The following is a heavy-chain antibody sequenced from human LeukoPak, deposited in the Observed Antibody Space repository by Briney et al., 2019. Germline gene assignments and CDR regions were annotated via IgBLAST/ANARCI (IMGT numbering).Heavy chain of an antibody. CDR2: IYYNGDT. CDR3: VRGPYGSSISDWFDP. V-gene: IGHV4-59*01. CDR1: GGSITGYS. J-gene: IGHJ5*02. D-gene: IGHD3-10*01. Sequence: PSETLSLTCSVSGGSITGYSWSWIRQTPGKGLEWFGYIYYNGDTQYNPSLNSRLSMSVDTPNKQFSLNLSSVTAADTAVYYCVRGPYGSSISDWFDPWGQGLLVTVSS.